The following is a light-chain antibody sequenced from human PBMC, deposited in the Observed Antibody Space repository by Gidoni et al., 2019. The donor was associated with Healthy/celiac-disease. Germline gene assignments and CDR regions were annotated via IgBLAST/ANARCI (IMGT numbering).Light chain of an antibody. J-gene: IGLJ2*01. V-gene: IGLV2-14*01. CDR1: RRVVDDYNH. CDR2: EVM. Sequence: LPSSCAGTRRVVDDYNHVSWYQQHPGKAPQLMIYEVMNRPSGVSNRFSGSKSGNTASLTISGLQAEDEADYYCSSYTSSSPVFGGGTKLTVL. CDR3: SSYTSSSPV.